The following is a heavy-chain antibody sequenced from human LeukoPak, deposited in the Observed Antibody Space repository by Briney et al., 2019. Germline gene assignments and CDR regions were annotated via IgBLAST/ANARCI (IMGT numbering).Heavy chain of an antibody. Sequence: GASVKVSCKASGYTFTHYYIHWVRQAPGQGLEWMGRINPNSGGTNYAQRFQGRVTVTRDTSISTAYMELSTLRSDDAAVYYCARDKRSTAGNWFDPWGQGTLVTVSS. J-gene: IGHJ5*02. V-gene: IGHV1-2*06. CDR2: INPNSGGT. CDR1: GYTFTHYY. D-gene: IGHD1-14*01. CDR3: ARDKRSTAGNWFDP.